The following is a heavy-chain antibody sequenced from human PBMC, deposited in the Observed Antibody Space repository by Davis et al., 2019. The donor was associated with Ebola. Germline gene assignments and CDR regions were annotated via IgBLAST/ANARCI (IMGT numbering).Heavy chain of an antibody. D-gene: IGHD4-17*01. Sequence: ASVTVSCKASGYTFTNYGIPWVRQPPRQGLEWMGWINPHNGNTNYAQNVQGRVIMTSDTSTTTAYMEVGSLRSDDTAVYYCARAQFPTTSDHWGQGTLVTVSS. CDR3: ARAQFPTTSDH. V-gene: IGHV1-18*04. J-gene: IGHJ4*02. CDR2: INPHNGNT. CDR1: GYTFTNYG.